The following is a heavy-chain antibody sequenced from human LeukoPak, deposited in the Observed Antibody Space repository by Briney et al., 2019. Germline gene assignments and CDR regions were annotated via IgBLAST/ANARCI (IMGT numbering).Heavy chain of an antibody. D-gene: IGHD4-17*01. CDR2: IYSGGST. Sequence: GGSLRLSCAASGFTVSSNYMSWVRQAPGKGLEWVSVIYSGGSTYYADSVKGRLTISRDNSKNTLYLQMNSLRAEDTAVYYCAKELVDDYGDKRIEWGQGTLVTVSS. V-gene: IGHV3-53*01. CDR3: AKELVDDYGDKRIE. CDR1: GFTVSSNY. J-gene: IGHJ4*02.